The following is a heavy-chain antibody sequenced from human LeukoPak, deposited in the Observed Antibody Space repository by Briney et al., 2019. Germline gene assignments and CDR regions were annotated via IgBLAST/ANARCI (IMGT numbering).Heavy chain of an antibody. CDR1: GGSISMSNW. CDR3: ASGTSQATLVPGIIIRTLDL. V-gene: IGHV4-4*02. J-gene: IGHJ3*01. D-gene: IGHD3-10*01. Sequence: SETLSLTCAVSGGSISMSNWWNWVRQPPGKGLEWIGEMYHSGTSNYNPSLKSRVSISVDKSKNHFSLKLNSVTAADTAVYYCASGTSQATLVPGIIIRTLDLWGQGTMVTVSS. CDR2: MYHSGTS.